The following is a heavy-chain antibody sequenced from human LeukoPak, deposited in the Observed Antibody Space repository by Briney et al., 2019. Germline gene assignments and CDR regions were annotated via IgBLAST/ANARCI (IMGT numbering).Heavy chain of an antibody. CDR1: GFSFSSYG. CDR3: ARDAVTQWLAYYLDY. Sequence: GRSLRLSCAAPGFSFSSYGMHWVRQAPGKGLEWGAVISYDGTKKYYADSVKGRFTISGDNSKNTVYLQMNSLRGEDTAVYFCARDAVTQWLAYYLDYWGQGTLVTVSS. D-gene: IGHD6-19*01. V-gene: IGHV3-30*03. CDR2: ISYDGTKK. J-gene: IGHJ4*02.